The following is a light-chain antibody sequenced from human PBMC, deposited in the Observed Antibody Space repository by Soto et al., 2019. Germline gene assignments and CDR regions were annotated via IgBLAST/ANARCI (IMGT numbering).Light chain of an antibody. Sequence: DIQMTQSPSSLSASVGDGVTITCRASQSIGSYLNWYQQKPGKAPKLLIYAASSLESGVQSRFSGSGSGTDFILTISSLQLEALAPYKCLQSNRTHLSFGGRPRWRSN. CDR3: LQSNRTHLS. J-gene: IGKJ4*01. CDR1: QSIGSY. CDR2: AAS. V-gene: IGKV1-39*01.